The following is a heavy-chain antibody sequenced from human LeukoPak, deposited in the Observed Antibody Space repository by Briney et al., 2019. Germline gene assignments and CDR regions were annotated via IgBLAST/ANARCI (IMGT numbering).Heavy chain of an antibody. CDR1: GGTFSSYA. CDR3: ARDENSSGWYDY. J-gene: IGHJ4*02. V-gene: IGHV1-69*06. Sequence: SVKVSCKASGGTFSSYAISWVRQAPGQGLEWMGGIIPIFGTTNYAQKFQGRVTITADKSTSTAYMELSSLRSEDTAVYYCARDENSSGWYDYWGQGTLVTVSS. D-gene: IGHD6-19*01. CDR2: IIPIFGTT.